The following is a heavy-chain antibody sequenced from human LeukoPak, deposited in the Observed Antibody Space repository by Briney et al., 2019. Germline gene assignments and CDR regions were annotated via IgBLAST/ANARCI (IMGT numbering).Heavy chain of an antibody. V-gene: IGHV4-4*07. CDR3: ARHAYLVSGYSQFDY. CDR1: GGSISSYY. Sequence: PSETLSLTCTVSGGSISSYYWSWIRQPAGKGLEWIGRIYTSGSTNYNPSLKSRVTMSVDTSKNQFSLKLSSVTAADTAVYYCARHAYLVSGYSQFDYWGQGTLVTVSS. CDR2: IYTSGST. D-gene: IGHD3-22*01. J-gene: IGHJ4*02.